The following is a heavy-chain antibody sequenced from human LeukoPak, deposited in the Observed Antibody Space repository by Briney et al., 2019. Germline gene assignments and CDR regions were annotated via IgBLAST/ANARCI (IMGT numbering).Heavy chain of an antibody. J-gene: IGHJ5*02. CDR3: ARIRYSGSKLDWFDP. CDR2: IIPIFGTA. V-gene: IGHV1-69*06. D-gene: IGHD1-26*01. Sequence: GASVKVSCKASGGTFSSYAISWVRQAPGQGLEWMGGIIPIFGTANYAQKFQGRVTITADKSTSTAYMELRSLRSDDTAVYYCARIRYSGSKLDWFDPWGQGTLVTVSS. CDR1: GGTFSSYA.